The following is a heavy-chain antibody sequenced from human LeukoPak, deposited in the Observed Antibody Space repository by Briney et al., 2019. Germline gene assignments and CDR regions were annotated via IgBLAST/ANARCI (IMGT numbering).Heavy chain of an antibody. CDR3: ASLGYCSSTSCPDDY. J-gene: IGHJ4*02. CDR2: ISSSSSTI. D-gene: IGHD2-2*01. Sequence: GGSPRLSCAASGFTFSIYSMNWVRQAPGKGLEWVSYISSSSSTILYADSVKGRFTISRDNAKNSLYLQMNSLRAEDTAVYYCASLGYCSSTSCPDDYWGQGTLVTVSS. V-gene: IGHV3-48*04. CDR1: GFTFSIYS.